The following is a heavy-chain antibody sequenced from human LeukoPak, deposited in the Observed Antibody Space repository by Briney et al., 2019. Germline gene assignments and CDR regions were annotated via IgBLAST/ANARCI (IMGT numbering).Heavy chain of an antibody. CDR2: IRSKAYGGTT. CDR1: GFTFGDYA. J-gene: IGHJ4*02. Sequence: QHWGALRLSCTASGFTFGDYAMSWVRQAPGKGLEWVGFIRSKAYGGTTEYAASVKGRFTISRDDSKSIAYLQMNSLKTEDTAVYYCTRDYKAHSSGYYGYFDYWGQGTLVTVSS. CDR3: TRDYKAHSSGYYGYFDY. V-gene: IGHV3-49*04. D-gene: IGHD3-22*01.